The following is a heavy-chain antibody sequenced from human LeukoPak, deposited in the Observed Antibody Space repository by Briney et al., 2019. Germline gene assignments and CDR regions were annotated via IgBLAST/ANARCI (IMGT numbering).Heavy chain of an antibody. CDR1: GGSISSYY. J-gene: IGHJ4*02. V-gene: IGHV4-59*01. CDR2: IYYSGST. D-gene: IGHD3-3*01. Sequence: PSETLSLTCTVSGGSISSYYWSWIRQPPGKGLEWIGYIYYSGSTNYNPSLKSRVTISVDTSKNQFSLKLSSVTAADTAVYYCARSPRITIFGVVKNIDDYWGQGTLVTVSS. CDR3: ARSPRITIFGVVKNIDDY.